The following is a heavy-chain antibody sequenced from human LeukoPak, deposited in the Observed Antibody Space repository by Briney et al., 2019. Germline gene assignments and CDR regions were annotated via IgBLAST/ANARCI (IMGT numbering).Heavy chain of an antibody. Sequence: ASVKVSCKASGYFFRDYYMHWVRQAPGQGLEWMGWINPSSGDANYAQKFQGRVTKTSDTSISTAYLELNRLRADDTAIYFCARGVHDYGGNSGFDYWGQGSLVIVSS. CDR2: INPSSGDA. CDR3: ARGVHDYGGNSGFDY. J-gene: IGHJ4*01. CDR1: GYFFRDYY. D-gene: IGHD4-23*01. V-gene: IGHV1-2*02.